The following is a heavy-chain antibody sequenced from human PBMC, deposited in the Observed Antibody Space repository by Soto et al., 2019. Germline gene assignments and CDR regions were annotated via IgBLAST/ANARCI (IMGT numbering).Heavy chain of an antibody. CDR2: IITSDGRT. V-gene: IGHV3-23*01. Sequence: EVQLLESGGGLVQPGGSLGLSCAASGFTFSSYAMSWVRQAPGKGLEWVSIITSDGRTYYADSVKGRFTISRDNSKNTVYLQMNSLRAEDTAVYYCAKDYSTVTTDPLSVVLFDYWGQGALVTVSS. D-gene: IGHD4-17*01. CDR1: GFTFSSYA. CDR3: AKDYSTVTTDPLSVVLFDY. J-gene: IGHJ4*02.